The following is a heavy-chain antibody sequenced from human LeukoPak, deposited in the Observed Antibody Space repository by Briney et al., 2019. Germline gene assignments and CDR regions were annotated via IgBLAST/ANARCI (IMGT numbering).Heavy chain of an antibody. D-gene: IGHD3-10*01. V-gene: IGHV3-30-3*01. CDR2: ISYDGSNK. J-gene: IGHJ4*02. Sequence: GGSLRLSCAASGFTFSSYAMHWVRQAPGKGLEWVAVISYDGSNKYYADSVKGRFTISRDNSKNTLYLQMNSLRAEDTAVYYCAKVGKYYYGSGSYKFDYWGQGTLVTVSS. CDR3: AKVGKYYYGSGSYKFDY. CDR1: GFTFSSYA.